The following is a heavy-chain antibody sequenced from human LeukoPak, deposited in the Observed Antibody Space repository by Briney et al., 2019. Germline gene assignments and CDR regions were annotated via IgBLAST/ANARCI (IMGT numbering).Heavy chain of an antibody. CDR1: GYTFSSYG. V-gene: IGHV1-18*01. D-gene: IGHD2-8*01. CDR2: ISAYNGKT. CDR3: ARDWHCPNGVCYNCFDP. J-gene: IGHJ5*02. Sequence: ASVKVSCKASGYTFSSYGISWVRQAPGQGLEWMGWISAYNGKTNYAQKLQGRVTMTTDTSTSTAYMELRSLRSDDTAVYYCARDWHCPNGVCYNCFDPWGQGTLVTVSS.